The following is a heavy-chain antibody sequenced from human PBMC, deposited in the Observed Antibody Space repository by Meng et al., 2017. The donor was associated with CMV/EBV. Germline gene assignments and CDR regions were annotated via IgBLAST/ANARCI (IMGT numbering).Heavy chain of an antibody. Sequence: SVKVSCKASGGTFSSYAISWVRQAPGQGLEWMGGIIPIFGTANYAQKFQGRVTSTTDESTSTAYMELSSLRSEDTAVYYCARSLIVATTAFDYWGQGTLVTVSS. CDR1: GGTFSSYA. CDR2: IIPIFGTA. CDR3: ARSLIVATTAFDY. D-gene: IGHD5-12*01. J-gene: IGHJ4*02. V-gene: IGHV1-69*05.